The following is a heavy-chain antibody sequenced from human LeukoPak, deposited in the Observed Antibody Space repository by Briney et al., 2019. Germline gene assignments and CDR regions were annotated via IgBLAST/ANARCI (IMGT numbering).Heavy chain of an antibody. Sequence: ASVKVSCKASGYTFTGYYMHWVRQAPGQGLEWMGWINPNSGGTNYAQKFQGRVTMTRDTSISTAYMELSRLRSDDTAVYYCARDDGITGTKFDYWGQGTLVTVSS. CDR2: INPNSGGT. J-gene: IGHJ4*02. CDR3: ARDDGITGTKFDY. CDR1: GYTFTGYY. D-gene: IGHD1-7*01. V-gene: IGHV1-2*02.